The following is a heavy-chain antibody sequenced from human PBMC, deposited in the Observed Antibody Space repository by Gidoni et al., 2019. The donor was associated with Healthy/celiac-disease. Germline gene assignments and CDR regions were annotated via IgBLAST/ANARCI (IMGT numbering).Heavy chain of an antibody. Sequence: QVQLQESGPGLVTPSATLSLTCTVSGGSISSYYWSWIRQPPGKGLEWSGYSYYSGSTNYNPSLKSRVTISVDTAKNQFSLKLSSVTAADTAVYYCASSVEMATNFDYWGQGTLVTVSS. CDR3: ASSVEMATNFDY. CDR2: SYYSGST. D-gene: IGHD1-26*01. CDR1: GGSISSYY. J-gene: IGHJ4*02. V-gene: IGHV4-59*01.